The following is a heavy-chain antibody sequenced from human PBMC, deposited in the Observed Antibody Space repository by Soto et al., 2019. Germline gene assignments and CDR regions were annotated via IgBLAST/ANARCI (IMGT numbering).Heavy chain of an antibody. CDR3: AKDLRVYDYIGGSYP. CDR2: ISGSGGST. CDR1: GFTFSSYA. Sequence: GGSLRLSCAASGFTFSSYAMSWVRQAPGKGLEWVSAISGSGGSTYYADSVKGRFTISRDNSKNTLYLQMNSLRAEDTAVYYCAKDLRVYDYIGGSYPWGQGTLVTVSS. V-gene: IGHV3-23*01. D-gene: IGHD3-16*01. J-gene: IGHJ5*02.